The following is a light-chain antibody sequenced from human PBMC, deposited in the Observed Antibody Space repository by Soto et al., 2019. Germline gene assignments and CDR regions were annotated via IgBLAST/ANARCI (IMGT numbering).Light chain of an antibody. CDR2: EVS. Sequence: QSALTQPPSVSGSPGQSVTISCTGTSSDVGSYNRVSWYQQPPDTAPKLIIYEVSNRPSGVPDRFFGSKSGNTASLTISGLQAEHEADYYCSSFTSSNTWVFGGGTKLTVL. J-gene: IGLJ3*02. V-gene: IGLV2-18*02. CDR1: SSDVGSYNR. CDR3: SSFTSSNTWV.